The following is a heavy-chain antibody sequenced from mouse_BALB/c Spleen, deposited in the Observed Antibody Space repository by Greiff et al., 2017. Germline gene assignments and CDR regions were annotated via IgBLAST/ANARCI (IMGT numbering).Heavy chain of an antibody. J-gene: IGHJ2*01. Sequence: VQLQQSGPELVKPGASVKMSCKASGYTFTDYVISWVKQRTGQGLEWIGEIYPGSGSTYYNEKFKGKATLTADKSSNTAYMQLSSLTSEDSAVYYCARWELLGQGYYFDYWGQGTTLTVSS. V-gene: IGHV1-77*01. CDR1: GYTFTDYV. CDR3: ARWELLGQGYYFDY. CDR2: IYPGSGST. D-gene: IGHD4-1*01.